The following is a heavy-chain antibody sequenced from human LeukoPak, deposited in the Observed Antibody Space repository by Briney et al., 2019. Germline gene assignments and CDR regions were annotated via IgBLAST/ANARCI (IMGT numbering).Heavy chain of an antibody. J-gene: IGHJ6*03. V-gene: IGHV1-69*06. D-gene: IGHD2-15*01. CDR1: GGTFTNYA. Sequence: GASVKVSCKASGGTFTNYAISWVRQAPGQGLEWMGGITPSFPTAEYAQKFQDRVTITADKSTSTAYMELSSLRSEDTAVYYCARGLLLYSYYMDVWGKGTTVTVSS. CDR2: ITPSFPTA. CDR3: ARGLLLYSYYMDV.